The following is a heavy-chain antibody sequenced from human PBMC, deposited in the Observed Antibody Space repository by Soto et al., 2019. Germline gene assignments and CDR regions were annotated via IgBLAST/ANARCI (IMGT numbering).Heavy chain of an antibody. CDR2: ISAYNGNT. J-gene: IGHJ1*01. Sequence: QVQLVQSGAEVKKPGASVKVSCKASGYTFTRYGITWVRQAPGQGLEWMGWISAYNGNTNYAQKLQGRFTMTTDTSTKTAYIELTSLRSDATAVYYCARAAYYDSSAYAYLGAYFQYWGQGTLVTVSS. V-gene: IGHV1-18*01. CDR1: GYTFTRYG. D-gene: IGHD3-22*01. CDR3: ARAAYYDSSAYAYLGAYFQY.